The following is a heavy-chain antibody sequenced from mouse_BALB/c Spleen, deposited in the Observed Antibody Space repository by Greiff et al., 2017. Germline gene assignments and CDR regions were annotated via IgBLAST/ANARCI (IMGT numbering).Heavy chain of an antibody. J-gene: IGHJ1*01. Sequence: VHVKQSGPELVKPGASVKISCKASGYSFTGYYMHWVKQSHVKSLEWIGRINPYNGATSYNQNFKDKASLTVDKSSSTAYMELHSLTSEDSAVYYCARHGKGLWYFDVWGAGTTVTVSS. V-gene: IGHV1-31*01. CDR1: GYSFTGYY. D-gene: IGHD2-1*01. CDR3: ARHGKGLWYFDV. CDR2: INPYNGAT.